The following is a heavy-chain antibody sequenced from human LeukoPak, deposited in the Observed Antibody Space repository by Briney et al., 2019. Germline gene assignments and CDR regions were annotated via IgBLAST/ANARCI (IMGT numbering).Heavy chain of an antibody. CDR2: IYYSGST. CDR3: ARSNSGYYYDYYMDV. J-gene: IGHJ6*03. V-gene: IGHV4-59*01. CDR1: GGSFSGYY. Sequence: SQTLSLTCTVYGGSFSGYYWSWIRQPPGKGLEWIGYIYYSGSTNYNPSLKSRVTISVDTSKNQFSLKLSSVTAADTAVYYCARSNSGYYYDYYMDVWGKGTTVTVSS. D-gene: IGHD3-10*01.